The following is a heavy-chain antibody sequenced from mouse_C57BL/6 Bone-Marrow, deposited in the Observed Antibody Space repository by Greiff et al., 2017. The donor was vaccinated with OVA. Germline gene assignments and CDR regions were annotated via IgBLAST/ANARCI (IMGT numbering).Heavy chain of an antibody. CDR2: FYPCSGGT. V-gene: IGHV1-55*01. J-gene: IGHJ4*01. D-gene: IGHD1-1*01. CDR1: GYTFTSYY. CDR3: ARIERCPVYYWAMDY. Sequence: VQLQQPGPVLVKPGPSVQLSCKASGYTFTSYYMPWVKQSPGHGLEWIGVFYPCSGGTIYNQKFMSKATLPVDTSSSPASMPLSSLTSEDSAVDYCARIERCPVYYWAMDYWGQGTSVTVSS.